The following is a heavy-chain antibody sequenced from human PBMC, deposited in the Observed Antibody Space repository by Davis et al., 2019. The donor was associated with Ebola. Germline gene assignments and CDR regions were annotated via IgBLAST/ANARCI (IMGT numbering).Heavy chain of an antibody. V-gene: IGHV3-23*01. J-gene: IGHJ4*02. Sequence: ETLSLTCTVSGASINNYFWSWVRQAPGKGLEWVSVISDSGGKTKYADSVKGRFTISRDNSKNTLYLQMNSLRVDDTAVYFCGFDFWGQGTLVTVSS. CDR3: GFDF. CDR2: ISDSGGKT. CDR1: GASINNYF.